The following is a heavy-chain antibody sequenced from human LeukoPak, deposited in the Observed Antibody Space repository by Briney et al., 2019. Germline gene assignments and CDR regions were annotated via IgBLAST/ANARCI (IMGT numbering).Heavy chain of an antibody. J-gene: IGHJ4*02. CDR2: ISSSSSYI. CDR1: GFTFSSYS. CDR3: ARDSRGVCFDY. Sequence: GGSLRLSCAASGFTFSSYSLNWVRQAPGKGLEWVSSISSSSSYIYYADSVKGRFTISRDNAKNSLYLQMNSLRAEHTAAYYCARDSRGVCFDYWGQGTLVTVSS. V-gene: IGHV3-21*01. D-gene: IGHD3-10*01.